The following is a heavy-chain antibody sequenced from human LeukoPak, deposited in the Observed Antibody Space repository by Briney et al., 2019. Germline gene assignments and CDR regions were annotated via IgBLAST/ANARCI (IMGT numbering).Heavy chain of an antibody. CDR2: INHNGNT. V-gene: IGHV4-38-2*02. J-gene: IGHJ4*02. Sequence: SETLSLTCTVSGDSISSTYFWAWIRQPPGTGLEWIATINHNGNTYYNPFLKSRVTISVDRSRNQFSLKLTSVTAADTAEYYCARLGYCSGGSCHHDYWGQGTLVTVS. CDR1: GDSISSTYF. CDR3: ARLGYCSGGSCHHDY. D-gene: IGHD2-15*01.